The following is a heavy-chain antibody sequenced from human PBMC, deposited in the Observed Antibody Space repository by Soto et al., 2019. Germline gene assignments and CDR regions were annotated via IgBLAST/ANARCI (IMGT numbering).Heavy chain of an antibody. V-gene: IGHV1-18*01. J-gene: IGHJ5*02. CDR1: GYTFTSYY. D-gene: IGHD6-13*01. Sequence: ASVKVSCKASGYTFTSYYISWVRQAPGQGLEWMGWISGYNGNTNYAQKLQGRVTITKDTSKNQVVLTMTNMDPVDTATYYCARYRTGYSSSWYDVGWFDPWGQGTLVTVSS. CDR2: ISGYNGNT. CDR3: ARYRTGYSSSWYDVGWFDP.